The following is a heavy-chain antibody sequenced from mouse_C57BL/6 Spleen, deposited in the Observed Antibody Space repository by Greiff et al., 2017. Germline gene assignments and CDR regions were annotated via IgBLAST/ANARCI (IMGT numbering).Heavy chain of an antibody. CDR2: INPSTGGT. J-gene: IGHJ4*01. CDR1: GYSFTGYY. CDR3: ARYSYYAMDD. Sequence: EVQLQQSGPELVKPGASVKISCKASGYSFTGYYMNWVKQSPEKSLEWIGEINPSTGGTTYNQKFKAKATLTVDKSSSTAYMQLKSLTSEDSAVYYCARYSYYAMDDWGQGTSVTVSS. V-gene: IGHV1-42*01.